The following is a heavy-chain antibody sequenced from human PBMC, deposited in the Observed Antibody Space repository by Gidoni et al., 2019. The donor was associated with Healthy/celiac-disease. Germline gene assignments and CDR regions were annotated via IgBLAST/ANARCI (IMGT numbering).Heavy chain of an antibody. CDR1: GCTFSSYG. J-gene: IGHJ4*02. Sequence: QVQLVESGGGVVQPGRSLRLSCAASGCTFSSYGMHWFRQAPGKGLEWVAVISYDVSNKYYADSVKGRFTISRDNSKNTLYLQMNSLRAEDTAVYYCATPCGGSCYDWDYWGQGTLVTVSS. D-gene: IGHD2-15*01. CDR3: ATPCGGSCYDWDY. CDR2: ISYDVSNK. V-gene: IGHV3-30*03.